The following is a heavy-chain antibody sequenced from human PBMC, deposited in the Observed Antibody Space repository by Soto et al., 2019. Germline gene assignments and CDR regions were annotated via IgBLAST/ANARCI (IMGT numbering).Heavy chain of an antibody. V-gene: IGHV1-18*01. CDR2: ISAYNGNT. Sequence: QVQLVQSGAEVKKPGASVKVSCKASGYTFTSYGISWVRQAPGQGLEWMGWISAYNGNTNYAQKLQGRVTMTTDTSTSTADMELRSRRSDDTAVYYCVRDWAGIAPYYYGMDVWGQGTTVTVSS. CDR1: GYTFTSYG. CDR3: VRDWAGIAPYYYGMDV. D-gene: IGHD6-13*01. J-gene: IGHJ6*02.